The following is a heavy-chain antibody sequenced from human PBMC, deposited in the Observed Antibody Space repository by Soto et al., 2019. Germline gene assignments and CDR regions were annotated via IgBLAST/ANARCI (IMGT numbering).Heavy chain of an antibody. CDR3: SRDRQPSHYIGLDL. Sequence: QVQVVESGGGLVYPGGSLRLSCEASGFTFSDHYMSWVRQAPGKGLEWISHISGDGGSTRAYADSVKGRFTIARDNAKNSLYLQMNSLRAEDTAVYYCSRDRQPSHYIGLDLWGQGTTVTVSS. CDR2: ISGDGGSTR. CDR1: GFTFSDHY. V-gene: IGHV3-11*01. J-gene: IGHJ6*02.